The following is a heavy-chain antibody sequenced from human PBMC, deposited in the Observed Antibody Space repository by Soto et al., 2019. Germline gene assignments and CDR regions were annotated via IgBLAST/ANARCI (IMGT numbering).Heavy chain of an antibody. J-gene: IGHJ4*02. CDR1: GFTFSSYN. Sequence: PGGSLRLSCAASGFTFSSYNMNWVRQAPGKGLEWVSFISSSSGIIYYADSVKGRFTISRDNAKNSLYLQMNSLRAEDTAVYYCARGTAPAYYFDYWGQGTLVTVSS. D-gene: IGHD5-18*01. CDR2: ISSSSGII. V-gene: IGHV3-48*01. CDR3: ARGTAPAYYFDY.